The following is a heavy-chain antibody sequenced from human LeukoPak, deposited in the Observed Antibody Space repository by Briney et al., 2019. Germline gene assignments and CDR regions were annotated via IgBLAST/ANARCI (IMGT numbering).Heavy chain of an antibody. V-gene: IGHV3-64*01. CDR2: IRSDGSST. J-gene: IGHJ4*02. CDR3: TRRYGGHSGWAGYHDS. D-gene: IGHD6-19*01. CDR1: GFSFSAYI. Sequence: GGSLRLSCVASGFSFSAYIMHWVRQAPGKGLEYVSAIRSDGSSTFYPNSVKGRFTISRDNSKSTLYLQMGSMRAEDTAVYYCTRRYGGHSGWAGYHDSWGQGTLVTVSS.